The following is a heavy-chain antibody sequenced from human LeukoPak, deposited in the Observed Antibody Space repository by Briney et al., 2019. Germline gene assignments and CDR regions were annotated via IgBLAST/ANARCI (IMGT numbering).Heavy chain of an antibody. CDR3: ASVDTAMVTIDY. V-gene: IGHV4-59*08. CDR1: GGSISSYY. J-gene: IGHJ4*02. Sequence: SETLSLTCTVSGGSISSYYWSWIRQPPGKGLEWIGYIYYSGSTNYNPSLKSRVTISVDMSKNQFSLRLSSVTAADTAVYYCASVDTAMVTIDYWGQGTLVTVSS. CDR2: IYYSGST. D-gene: IGHD5-18*01.